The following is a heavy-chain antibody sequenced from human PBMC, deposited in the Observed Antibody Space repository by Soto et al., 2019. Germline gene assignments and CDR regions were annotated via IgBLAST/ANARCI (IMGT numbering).Heavy chain of an antibody. CDR3: ARGETYLGV. D-gene: IGHD3-16*01. CDR1: GGTFSNYV. J-gene: IGHJ6*02. Sequence: QVQLVQSGAEVKKPGSSVKVSCKTSGGTFSNYVITWVRQAPGQGLEWMGGIIPIFGTAKSAQKFQGRVTITADESTSTAYMELSSLRSDDTAVYFCARGETYLGVWGQGTTVTVSS. CDR2: IIPIFGTA. V-gene: IGHV1-69*01.